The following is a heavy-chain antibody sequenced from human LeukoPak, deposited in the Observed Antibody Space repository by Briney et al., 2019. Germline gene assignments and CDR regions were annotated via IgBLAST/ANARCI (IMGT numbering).Heavy chain of an antibody. Sequence: PSETLSLTCTVSGGSISSSSYYWGWIRQPPGKGLEWIGSIYYSGSTYHNPSLKSRVTISVDTSKNQFSLKLSSVTAADTAVYYCARLWFGEQLAIDYWGQGTLVTVSS. CDR1: GGSISSSSYY. CDR2: IYYSGST. J-gene: IGHJ4*02. D-gene: IGHD3-10*01. V-gene: IGHV4-39*07. CDR3: ARLWFGEQLAIDY.